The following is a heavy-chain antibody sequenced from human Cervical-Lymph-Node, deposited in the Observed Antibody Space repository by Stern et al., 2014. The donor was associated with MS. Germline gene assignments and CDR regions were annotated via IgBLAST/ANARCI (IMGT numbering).Heavy chain of an antibody. Sequence: QMKLVQSGPEVKKPGSSVKVSCKASGGTFSTQAIHWVRQAPGQGIEWVGGIIPIFGTPNYAQKVQDRVTITADESTSTAYMDLSSLRSEDTAVYYCATPSTVTVGGMDVWGQGTTVTVSS. CDR1: GGTFSTQA. J-gene: IGHJ6*02. D-gene: IGHD4-17*01. CDR2: IIPIFGTP. CDR3: ATPSTVTVGGMDV. V-gene: IGHV1-69*01.